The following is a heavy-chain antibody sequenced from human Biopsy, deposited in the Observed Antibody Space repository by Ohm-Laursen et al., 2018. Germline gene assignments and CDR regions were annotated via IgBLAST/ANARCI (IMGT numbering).Heavy chain of an antibody. D-gene: IGHD3-9*01. CDR2: NIPILGTG. J-gene: IGHJ1*01. CDR1: GGTFSNYG. V-gene: IGHV1-69*06. Sequence: ASVKVSCKVPGGTFSNYGVNWVRQAPGQGLEWLGGNIPILGTGNYAQKFQDRVTVAADTSTSTATMELRSLRSDDTAAYYCATKLTGYFHHWGQGTLVIVSS. CDR3: ATKLTGYFHH.